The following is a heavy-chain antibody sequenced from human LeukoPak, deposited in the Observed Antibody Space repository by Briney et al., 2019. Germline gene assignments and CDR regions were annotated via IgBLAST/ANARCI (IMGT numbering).Heavy chain of an antibody. CDR1: GYTFTSYD. CDR3: ARGYGDFLSYYYYGMDV. D-gene: IGHD4-17*01. V-gene: IGHV1-8*01. CDR2: MNPNSGNT. J-gene: IGHJ6*02. Sequence: ASVKVSCKASGYTFTSYDINWVRQATGQGLEWMGWMNPNSGNTGYAQKLQGRVTMTRNTSISTAYMELSSLRSEDTAVYYCARGYGDFLSYYYYGMDVWGQGTTVTVSS.